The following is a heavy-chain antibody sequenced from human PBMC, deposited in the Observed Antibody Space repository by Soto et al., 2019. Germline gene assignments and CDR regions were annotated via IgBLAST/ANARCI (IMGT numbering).Heavy chain of an antibody. J-gene: IGHJ5*02. CDR3: GRGQRFSYWFDP. CDR2: IYSSGST. CDR1: GGAIGSHY. Sequence: SETLSLTCTISGGAIGSHYWTWIRQPAGKGLEWIGRIYSSGSTQYNPSLQSRVTMSLDTSKNQFSLRLESVTAADTAVYYCGRGQRFSYWFDPWGQGTLVTVSS. V-gene: IGHV4-4*07. D-gene: IGHD3-3*01.